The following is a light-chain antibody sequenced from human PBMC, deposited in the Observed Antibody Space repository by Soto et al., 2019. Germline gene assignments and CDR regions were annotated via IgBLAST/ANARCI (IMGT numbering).Light chain of an antibody. CDR1: SPNIGSNT. J-gene: IGLJ2*01. CDR3: AAWDDSLNGQVV. V-gene: IGLV1-44*01. Sequence: QSVLTQPPSASGTPGQRVTISCSGSSPNIGSNTVNWYQQLPGTAPKLVMYSNNQRPSGVPDRFSGSKSGTSASLAISGVQPDDEADYYCAAWDDSLNGQVVFGGGTKVTVL. CDR2: SNN.